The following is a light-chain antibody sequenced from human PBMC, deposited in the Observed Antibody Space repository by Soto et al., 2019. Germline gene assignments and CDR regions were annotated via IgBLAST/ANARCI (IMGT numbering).Light chain of an antibody. Sequence: EILLTQSPGDLSLSPGERATLSCGASQSVSSSYLAWYQQKPGQAPRLLIYGASTRATGIPDRFSGSGSGTDFTLTISRLEPEDFAVYYCQQYGSSPRTFGQGTKVEIK. J-gene: IGKJ1*01. V-gene: IGKV3-20*01. CDR1: QSVSSSY. CDR3: QQYGSSPRT. CDR2: GAS.